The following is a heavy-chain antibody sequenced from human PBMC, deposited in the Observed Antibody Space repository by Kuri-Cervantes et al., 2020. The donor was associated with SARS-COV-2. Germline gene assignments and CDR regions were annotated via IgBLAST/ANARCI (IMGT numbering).Heavy chain of an antibody. Sequence: GGSLRLSCAASGFTCSSYAMSWVRQAPGKGLEWVSAISGSGGSTYYADSVKGRFTIPRDNSKNTLYLQMNSLRAEDTAVYYCAKEFSGSYWTGNFDYWGQGTLVTVSS. CDR2: ISGSGGST. V-gene: IGHV3-23*01. J-gene: IGHJ4*02. CDR1: GFTCSSYA. CDR3: AKEFSGSYWTGNFDY. D-gene: IGHD1-26*01.